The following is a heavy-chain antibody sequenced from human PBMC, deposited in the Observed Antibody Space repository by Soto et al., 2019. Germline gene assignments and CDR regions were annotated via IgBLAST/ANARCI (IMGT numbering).Heavy chain of an antibody. CDR2: ISSSSSYI. Sequence: PGGSLRLSCAASGFTFSSYSMNWVRQAPGKGLEWVSSISSSSSYIYYADSVKGRCTISRDNAKNSLYLQMNSLRAEDTAVYYCARASSGDLLAYYYYYYGMDVWGQGTTVTVSS. V-gene: IGHV3-21*01. J-gene: IGHJ6*02. CDR3: ARASSGDLLAYYYYYYGMDV. D-gene: IGHD6-6*01. CDR1: GFTFSSYS.